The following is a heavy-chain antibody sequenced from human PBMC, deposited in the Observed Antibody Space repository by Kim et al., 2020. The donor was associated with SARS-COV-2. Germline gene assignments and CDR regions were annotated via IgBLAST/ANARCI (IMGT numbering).Heavy chain of an antibody. CDR2: GNT. D-gene: IGHD5-18*01. V-gene: IGHV1-18*01. J-gene: IGHJ4*02. CDR3: ARGGRTAMGDY. Sequence: GNTNYAQKLQGRVTMTTDTSTSTAYMELRSLRSDDTAVYYCARGGRTAMGDYWGQGTLVTVSS.